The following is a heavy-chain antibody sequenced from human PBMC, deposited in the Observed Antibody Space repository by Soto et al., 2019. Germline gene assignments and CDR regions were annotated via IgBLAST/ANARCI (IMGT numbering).Heavy chain of an antibody. CDR2: TYYRSKWYN. CDR3: ARDRQLVPHYYYYGMDV. D-gene: IGHD6-6*01. Sequence: SQTLSLTCAISGDSVSSNSAAWNWIRQSPSRGLEWLGRTYYRSKWYNDYAVSVKSRITINPDTSKNQFSLQLNSVTPEDTAVYYCARDRQLVPHYYYYGMDVWGQGTTVTVSS. J-gene: IGHJ6*02. V-gene: IGHV6-1*01. CDR1: GDSVSSNSAA.